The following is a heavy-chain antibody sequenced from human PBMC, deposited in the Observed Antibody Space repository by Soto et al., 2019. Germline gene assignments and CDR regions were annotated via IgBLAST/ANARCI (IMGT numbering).Heavy chain of an antibody. V-gene: IGHV3-23*01. Sequence: EVQLLESGGGLVQPGGSLRLSCAASGFTFSSYALSWVRQAPGKGLEWVSGITGSGGTTYYADSVKGRLTISRDNSNNTLSLQMNSLRAEDTAIYYCAKDMYYFGSDGAPFDYWGQGTRVTVSS. D-gene: IGHD3-10*01. CDR2: ITGSGGTT. J-gene: IGHJ4*02. CDR1: GFTFSSYA. CDR3: AKDMYYFGSDGAPFDY.